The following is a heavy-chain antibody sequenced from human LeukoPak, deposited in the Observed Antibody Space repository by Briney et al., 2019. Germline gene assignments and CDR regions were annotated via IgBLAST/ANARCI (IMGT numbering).Heavy chain of an antibody. Sequence: SETLSLTCAVYGGSFSGYYWSWIRQPPGKGLEWIGEINHSGSTNYNPSLKSRVTISVDTSKNQFSLKLSSVTAADTAVYYCARGTYYDFWSGYPRRGWFDPWGQGTLVTVSS. CDR2: INHSGST. CDR1: GGSFSGYY. D-gene: IGHD3-3*01. CDR3: ARGTYYDFWSGYPRRGWFDP. V-gene: IGHV4-34*01. J-gene: IGHJ5*02.